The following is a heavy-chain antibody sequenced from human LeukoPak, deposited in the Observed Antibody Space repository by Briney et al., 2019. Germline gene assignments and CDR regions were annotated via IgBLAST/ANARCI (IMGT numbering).Heavy chain of an antibody. CDR1: GFTFSSYA. V-gene: IGHV3-23*01. Sequence: GGSLRLSCAASGFTFSSYAMSWVRQAPGKGLEWVSAISGSGGSTYYADSVKGRFTISRDNSKNTLYLQMNSLRAEDTAVYYCASQELLWFRELLSPFDYWGQGTLVTVSS. CDR2: ISGSGGST. CDR3: ASQELLWFRELLSPFDY. D-gene: IGHD3-10*01. J-gene: IGHJ4*02.